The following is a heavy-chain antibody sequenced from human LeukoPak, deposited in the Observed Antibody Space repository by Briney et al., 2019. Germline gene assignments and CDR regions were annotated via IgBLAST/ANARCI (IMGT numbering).Heavy chain of an antibody. D-gene: IGHD4-11*01. V-gene: IGHV4-4*07. CDR2: IYTSGSA. CDR1: GGSISSYY. CDR3: AREATVDWWFDP. Sequence: SETLSLTCTVSGGSISSYYWSWIRQPAGKGLEWIGRIYTSGSANYNPTLRSRVTMSVDTSKNQFSLKLSSVTAADTAVYYCAREATVDWWFDPWGQGTLVTVSS. J-gene: IGHJ5*02.